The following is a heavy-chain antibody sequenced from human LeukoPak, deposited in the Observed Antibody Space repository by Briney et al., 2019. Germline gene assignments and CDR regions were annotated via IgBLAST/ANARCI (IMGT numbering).Heavy chain of an antibody. Sequence: GASVKVSCKASGYTFTSYGISWVRQAPGQGLEWMGWISAYNGNTNYAQKLQGRVTMTTDTSTGTAYMELRSLRSDDTAVYYCARTGSSLYFGGDWDAWGQGTLVTVSS. CDR3: ARTGSSLYFGGDWDA. V-gene: IGHV1-18*01. CDR1: GYTFTSYG. CDR2: ISAYNGNT. J-gene: IGHJ5*02. D-gene: IGHD2-21*02.